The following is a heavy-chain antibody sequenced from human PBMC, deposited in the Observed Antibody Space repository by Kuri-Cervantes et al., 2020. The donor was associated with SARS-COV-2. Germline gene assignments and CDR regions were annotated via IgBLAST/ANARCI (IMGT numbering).Heavy chain of an antibody. CDR3: TRPHYDLDP. D-gene: IGHD3-3*01. V-gene: IGHV3-64*04. CDR2: ISSNGGST. CDR1: GFTFSSYA. J-gene: IGHJ5*02. Sequence: GESLKISCSASGFTFSSYAMHWVRQAPGKGLEYVSAISSNGGSTYYADSVKGRFTISRDNSKNTLYLQMNSLKTEDTAVYYCTRPHYDLDPWGQGTLVTVSS.